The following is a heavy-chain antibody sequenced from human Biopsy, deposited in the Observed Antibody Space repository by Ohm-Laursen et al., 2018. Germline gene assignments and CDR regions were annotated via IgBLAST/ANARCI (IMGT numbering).Heavy chain of an antibody. CDR3: AREGDDSSGYTPHYFDY. CDR1: GFTFDAYT. J-gene: IGHJ4*02. V-gene: IGHV3-33*08. D-gene: IGHD3-22*01. Sequence: SLRLSCAASGFTFDAYTMTWVRRAPGKGLEWVAVIWYDGSNKYYADSVKGRFTISRDDPKNTLYLQMNSLRAEDTAVYYCAREGDDSSGYTPHYFDYWGQGTLVTVSS. CDR2: IWYDGSNK.